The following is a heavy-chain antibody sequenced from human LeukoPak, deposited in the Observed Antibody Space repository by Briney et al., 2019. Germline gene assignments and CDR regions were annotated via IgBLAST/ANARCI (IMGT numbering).Heavy chain of an antibody. CDR2: IIPILGTA. Sequence: ASVKVSCKASGGTFSSYAISWVRQAPGQGLEWMGGIIPILGTANYAQKFQGRVTITADESTSTAYMELSSLRSEDTAVYYCARGGYYDILTGYYLLGVDYWGQGTLVTVSS. D-gene: IGHD3-9*01. CDR3: ARGGYYDILTGYYLLGVDY. J-gene: IGHJ4*02. V-gene: IGHV1-69*13. CDR1: GGTFSSYA.